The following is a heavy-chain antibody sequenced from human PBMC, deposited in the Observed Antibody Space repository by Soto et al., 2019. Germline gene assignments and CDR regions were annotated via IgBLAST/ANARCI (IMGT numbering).Heavy chain of an antibody. Sequence: ASVKVSCKASGYTFTRYEINWVRQAPGQGLEWMGWMNPNTGNTGYAHQFQGRVTMTRDTSISTAYMELNSLRDEDTAVYYCARAGGSYYGAPWGYWGQGTLVTVSS. CDR2: MNPNTGNT. D-gene: IGHD1-26*01. J-gene: IGHJ4*02. CDR1: GYTFTRYE. V-gene: IGHV1-8*01. CDR3: ARAGGSYYGAPWGY.